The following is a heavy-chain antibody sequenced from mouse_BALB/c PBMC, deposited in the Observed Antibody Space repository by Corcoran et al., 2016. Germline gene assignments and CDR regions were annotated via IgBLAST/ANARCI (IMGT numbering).Heavy chain of an antibody. J-gene: IGHJ4*01. CDR1: GFKIKDTY. Sequence: EVQLQQSGAELAKPGASVKLSCTASGFKIKDTYMHWVKQRPEQGLEWIGRIDPANGNTKYDPKFQGKATITADTSSNTAYLQLSSLTSEDTAVYYGAPSWSYYAMDYWGQGTSVTVSS. V-gene: IGHV14-3*02. CDR2: IDPANGNT. CDR3: APSWSYYAMDY.